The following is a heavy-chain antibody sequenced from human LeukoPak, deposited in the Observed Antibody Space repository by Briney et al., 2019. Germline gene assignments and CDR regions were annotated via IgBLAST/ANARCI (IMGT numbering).Heavy chain of an antibody. CDR2: ISSSSSYI. J-gene: IGHJ5*02. V-gene: IGHV3-21*01. D-gene: IGHD2-15*01. CDR3: ARDACSGGSCYWFDP. CDR1: GFTFSSYS. Sequence: GGSLRLSCAASGFTFSSYSMNWVRQAPGKGLEWVSSISSSSSYIYYADSVKGRFTISRDNAKNSLYLQMNSLRAEDTAVYYCARDACSGGSCYWFDPWGQGTLVTVSS.